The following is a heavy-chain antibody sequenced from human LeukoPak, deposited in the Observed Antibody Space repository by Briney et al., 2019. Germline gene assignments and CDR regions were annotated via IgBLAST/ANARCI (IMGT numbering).Heavy chain of an antibody. CDR2: ISSSSSYI. CDR3: AKDQGSSWDG. Sequence: GGSLRLSCAASGFTFSSYSMNWVRQAPGKGLEWVSSISSSSSYIYYADSVKGRFSISRDNSKSTLYLQMNSLRVEDTAVYYCAKDQGSSWDGWGQGTLVTVSS. J-gene: IGHJ4*02. V-gene: IGHV3-21*04. CDR1: GFTFSSYS. D-gene: IGHD6-13*01.